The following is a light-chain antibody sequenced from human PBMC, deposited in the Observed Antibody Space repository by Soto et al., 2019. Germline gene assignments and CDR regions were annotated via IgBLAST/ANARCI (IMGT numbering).Light chain of an antibody. CDR3: QQYGSSPWT. CDR2: GAS. J-gene: IGKJ1*01. V-gene: IGKV3-20*01. Sequence: EMGLTQSPGTLSLSAGERATLSSRASQSVSSSYLAWYQQKPGQAPRLLIYGASSRATGIPDRFSGSGSGTDFTLTISRLEPEDFAVYYCQQYGSSPWTFGQGTKVDIK. CDR1: QSVSSSY.